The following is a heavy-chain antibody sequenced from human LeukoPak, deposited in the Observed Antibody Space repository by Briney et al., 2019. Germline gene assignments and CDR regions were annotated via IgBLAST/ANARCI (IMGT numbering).Heavy chain of an antibody. CDR3: ARGQKYSSSWYSVKTWRWFDP. D-gene: IGHD6-13*01. CDR2: INHSGST. J-gene: IGHJ5*02. V-gene: IGHV4-34*01. Sequence: SETLSLTCAVYGGSFSGYYWSWIRQPPGKGLERIGEINHSGSTNYNPSLKSRVTISVDTSKNQFSLKLSFVTAADTAVYYCARGQKYSSSWYSVKTWRWFDPWGQGTLVTVSS. CDR1: GGSFSGYY.